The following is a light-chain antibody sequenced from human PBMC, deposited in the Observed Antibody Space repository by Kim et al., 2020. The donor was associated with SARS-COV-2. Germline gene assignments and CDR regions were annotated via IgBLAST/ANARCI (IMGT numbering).Light chain of an antibody. CDR3: QQSYSTPLT. CDR2: AAS. Sequence: ISSYLNWYQQKPGKAPKFLIYAASSLQSGVPSRFSGSGSGTDFTLTISSLQPEDFATYYCQQSYSTPLTFGGGTKLEI. J-gene: IGKJ4*01. V-gene: IGKV1-39*01. CDR1: ISSY.